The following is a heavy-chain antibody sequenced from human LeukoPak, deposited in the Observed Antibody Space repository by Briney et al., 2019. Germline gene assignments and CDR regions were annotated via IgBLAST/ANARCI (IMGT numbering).Heavy chain of an antibody. CDR2: IYYSGST. CDR3: ARARIYCSSTSCHNWFDP. Sequence: SETLSLTCTVSGGSISSYYWSWIRQPPGKGLEWIGYIYYSGSTNYNPSLKSRVTISVDTSKNQFSLKLSSVTAADTAVYYCARARIYCSSTSCHNWFDPWGQGTLVTVSS. J-gene: IGHJ5*02. V-gene: IGHV4-59*12. CDR1: GGSISSYY. D-gene: IGHD2-2*01.